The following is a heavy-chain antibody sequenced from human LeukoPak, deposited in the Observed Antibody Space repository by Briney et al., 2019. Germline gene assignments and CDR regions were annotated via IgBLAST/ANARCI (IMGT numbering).Heavy chain of an antibody. J-gene: IGHJ5*02. CDR1: GYTFTSYY. CDR3: AREGGCSGGSCYRWFDP. V-gene: IGHV1-46*01. D-gene: IGHD2-15*01. Sequence: GASVKVSCKASGYTFTSYYMHWVRQAPGQGLEWMGIINPSGGSTSYAQKFQGRVTMTRDMSTSTVYMELSSLRSEDTAVYYCAREGGCSGGSCYRWFDPWGQGTLVTVSS. CDR2: INPSGGST.